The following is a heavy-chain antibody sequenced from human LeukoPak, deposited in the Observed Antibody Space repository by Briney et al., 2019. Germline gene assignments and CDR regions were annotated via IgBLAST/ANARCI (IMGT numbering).Heavy chain of an antibody. Sequence: ASVKVSCKASGYTFTDYYMHWVRQAPRQGLEWMGWSNPNSGGTQYAQKFQGRVTMTRDTSITTAYMELSSLTFDDTAVYYCARVKGGFGELSSFDYWGQGTLVTVSS. CDR2: SNPNSGGT. CDR1: GYTFTDYY. J-gene: IGHJ4*02. CDR3: ARVKGGFGELSSFDY. D-gene: IGHD3-10*01. V-gene: IGHV1-2*02.